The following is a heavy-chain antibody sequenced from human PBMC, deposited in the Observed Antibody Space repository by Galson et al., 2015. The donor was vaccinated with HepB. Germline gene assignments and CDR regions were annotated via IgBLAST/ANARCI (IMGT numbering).Heavy chain of an antibody. CDR2: ISSSSSYI. CDR1: GFTFSSYS. D-gene: IGHD6-19*01. V-gene: IGHV3-21*01. J-gene: IGHJ4*02. CDR3: ARVGYSSGWYYFDY. Sequence: SLRLSCAASGFTFSSYSMNWVRQAPGKGLEWVSSISSSSSYIYYADSVKGRFTISRDNAKNSLYLQVNSLRAEDTAVYYCARVGYSSGWYYFDYWGQGTLVTASS.